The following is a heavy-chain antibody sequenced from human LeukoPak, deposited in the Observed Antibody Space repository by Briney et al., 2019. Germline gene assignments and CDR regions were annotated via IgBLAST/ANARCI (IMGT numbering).Heavy chain of an antibody. Sequence: GGSLRLSCAASGFTFSSYTMSWVRQAPGKGLEWVSAISGSGGSTYYADSVKGRFTISRDNSKNTLYLQMNSLRAEDTAVYYCARDRSGSRDYWGQGTLVTVSS. CDR2: ISGSGGST. J-gene: IGHJ4*02. CDR1: GFTFSSYT. D-gene: IGHD3-10*01. V-gene: IGHV3-23*01. CDR3: ARDRSGSRDY.